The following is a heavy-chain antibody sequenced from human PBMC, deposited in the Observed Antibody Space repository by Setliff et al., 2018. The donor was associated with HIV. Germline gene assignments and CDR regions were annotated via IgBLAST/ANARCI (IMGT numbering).Heavy chain of an antibody. CDR3: ARVTSDSSGYYWGYYFDY. CDR1: GFTFRTFA. Sequence: GGSLRLSCVVSGFTFRTFAMHWVRQAPGKGLEWVSVITYDGSRTYYVDSVNGRFTISRDNSENTLYLQMNGLRSEDTAVYYCARVTSDSSGYYWGYYFDYWGQGTRVTVSS. J-gene: IGHJ4*02. D-gene: IGHD3-22*01. V-gene: IGHV3-30*01. CDR2: ITYDGSRT.